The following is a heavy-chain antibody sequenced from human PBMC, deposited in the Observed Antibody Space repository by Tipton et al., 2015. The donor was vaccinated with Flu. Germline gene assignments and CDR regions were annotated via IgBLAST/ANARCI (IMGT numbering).Heavy chain of an antibody. Sequence: TLSLTCTVSGGSISSYYWSWIRQPPGKGLEWIGYIYYSGSTNYNPSLKSRVAISVDTSKNQFSLKLSSVTAADTAVYYCASGDCSSTSCLDYWGQGTLVTVSS. CDR1: GGSISSYY. V-gene: IGHV4-59*07. CDR2: IYYSGST. D-gene: IGHD2-2*03. J-gene: IGHJ4*02. CDR3: ASGDCSSTSCLDY.